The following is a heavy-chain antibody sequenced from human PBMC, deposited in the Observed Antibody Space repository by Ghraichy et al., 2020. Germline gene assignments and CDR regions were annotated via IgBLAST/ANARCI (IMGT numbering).Heavy chain of an antibody. J-gene: IGHJ6*03. D-gene: IGHD6-6*01. Sequence: SQTLSLTCAVYGGSFSGYYWSWIRQPPGKGLEWIGEINHSGSTNYNPSLKSRVTISVDTSKNQFSLKLSSVTAAAPAVYYCARGREARLGYYYYYMDVWGKGTTVTVSS. CDR1: GGSFSGYY. CDR3: ARGREARLGYYYYYMDV. V-gene: IGHV4-34*01. CDR2: INHSGST.